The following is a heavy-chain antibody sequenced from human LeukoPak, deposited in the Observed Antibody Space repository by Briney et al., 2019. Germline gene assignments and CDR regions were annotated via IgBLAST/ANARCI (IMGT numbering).Heavy chain of an antibody. CDR3: ARDFGYDFWSGYQDWFDP. CDR2: ISAYNGNT. V-gene: IGHV1-18*01. CDR1: GYTFTSYG. Sequence: ASVKVSCKASGYTFTSYGISWVRQAPGQGLEWMGWISAYNGNTNYAQKLQGRVTMTTDTSTSPAYMELRSLRSDDTAVYYCARDFGYDFWSGYQDWFDPWGQGTLVTVSS. J-gene: IGHJ5*02. D-gene: IGHD3-3*01.